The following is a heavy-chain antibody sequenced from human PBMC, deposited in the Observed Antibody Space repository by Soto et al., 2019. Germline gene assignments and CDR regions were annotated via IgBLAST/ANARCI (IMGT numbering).Heavy chain of an antibody. J-gene: IGHJ5*02. CDR1: GYTFTSYG. CDR2: ISAYNGNT. D-gene: IGHD1-7*01. V-gene: IGHV1-18*01. CDR3: ARDWGLDAGTSSPLRYNWFDP. Sequence: ASVKVSCKASGYTFTSYGISWVRQAPGQGLEWMGWISAYNGNTNYAQKLQGRVTMTTDTSTSTAYMELRSLRSDDTAVYYCARDWGLDAGTSSPLRYNWFDPWGQGTLVTVSS.